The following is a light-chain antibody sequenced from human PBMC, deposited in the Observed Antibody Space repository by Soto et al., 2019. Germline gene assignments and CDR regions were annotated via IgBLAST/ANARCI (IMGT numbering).Light chain of an antibody. J-gene: IGLJ2*01. CDR3: SSYTSSSTVV. CDR2: DVS. V-gene: IGLV2-14*01. CDR1: SSDVGGYNY. Sequence: QSVLTQPASVSGSPGQSITISCTGTSSDVGGYNYVSWYQQHPGKAPKLIIYDVSNRPSGVSNRFSGSKSGNTASLTISGLQAEDEAYYYGSSYTSSSTVVFGGGTQLTVL.